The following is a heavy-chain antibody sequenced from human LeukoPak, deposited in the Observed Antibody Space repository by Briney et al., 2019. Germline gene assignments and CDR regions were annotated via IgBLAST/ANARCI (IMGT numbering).Heavy chain of an antibody. Sequence: SETLSLTRSVSGGSISSHYWSWIRQPPGEGREWIGYIYYSGSTIYNPSLKSRVTISVDTSKNQFSLKLSSVTAADTAVYYCARVLVNYYYYRDVWGKGTTVTVSS. CDR3: ARVLVNYYYYRDV. V-gene: IGHV4-59*11. CDR1: GGSISSHY. D-gene: IGHD2-21*01. J-gene: IGHJ6*03. CDR2: IYYSGST.